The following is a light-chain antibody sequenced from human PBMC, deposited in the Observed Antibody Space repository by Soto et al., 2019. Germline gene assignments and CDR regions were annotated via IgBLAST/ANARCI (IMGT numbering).Light chain of an antibody. J-gene: IGKJ1*01. CDR1: QSLSSTY. CDR3: QQYGSSPWT. V-gene: IGKV3-20*01. Sequence: EIVLTQSPGTLSLSPGERATLSCRASQSLSSTYLAWYQQKPGQAPRLLIYDVSSRATGIPDRFSGSGFGTDFTLTISRLEPEDFAVYYCQQYGSSPWTFGQGTKVEIK. CDR2: DVS.